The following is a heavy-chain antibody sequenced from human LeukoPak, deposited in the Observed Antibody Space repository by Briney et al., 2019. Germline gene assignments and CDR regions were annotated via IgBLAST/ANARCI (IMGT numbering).Heavy chain of an antibody. J-gene: IGHJ6*04. Sequence: GGSLRLSCAGSGFTFSTYGMNWVRQAPGKGLEWVSGVTPSGDPTYYADSVKGRFTISRDNAKNSLYLQMNSLRAEDTAVYYCAELGITMIGGVWGKGTTVTISS. CDR2: VTPSGDPT. CDR3: AELGITMIGGV. CDR1: GFTFSTYG. D-gene: IGHD3-10*02. V-gene: IGHV3-48*04.